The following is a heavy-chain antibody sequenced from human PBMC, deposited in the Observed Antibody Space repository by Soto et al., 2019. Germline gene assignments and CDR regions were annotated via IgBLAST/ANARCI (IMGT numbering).Heavy chain of an antibody. CDR1: GGTFSSYA. CDR3: GRGGFFRSTSCYESQDV. D-gene: IGHD2-2*01. CDR2: IIHIVGTA. Sequence: QVQLVQSVAEVKKPGSSVTVSGKASGGTFSSYAISWVRQAPGQGLEWMGGIIHIVGTANYAQKFQGRVTMTADASTSTAYRELGSLRSDDTAGYYGGRGGFFRSTSCYESQDVW. V-gene: IGHV1-69*01. J-gene: IGHJ6*01.